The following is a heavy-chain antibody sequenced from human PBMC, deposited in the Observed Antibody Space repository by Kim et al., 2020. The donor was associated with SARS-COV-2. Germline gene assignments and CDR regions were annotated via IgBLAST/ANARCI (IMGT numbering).Heavy chain of an antibody. D-gene: IGHD1-7*01. CDR3: ARWLDDRGTFYQN. CDR1: GFTFNDYV. V-gene: IGHV3-21*01. CDR2: ISGGSDDI. J-gene: IGHJ1*01. Sequence: GGSLRLSCAASGFTFNDYVMTWVRQAPGKGLEWVSSISGGSDDIFYADSVKGRFTISRDNAKNSLSLELNSLRAEDTAVYYCARWLDDRGTFYQNWGQGTLVTVSA.